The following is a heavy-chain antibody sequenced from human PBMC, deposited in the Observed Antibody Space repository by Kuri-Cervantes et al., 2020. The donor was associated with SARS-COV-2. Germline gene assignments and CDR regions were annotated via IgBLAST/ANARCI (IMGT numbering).Heavy chain of an antibody. Sequence: GESLKISCAASGFTFSSYGMHWVRQAPGKGLEWVAFIRYDGSNKYYADSVRGRFTISRDNSKNTLFLQMNSLRAEDTAVYYCASLGGDYWGQGTLVTVSS. J-gene: IGHJ4*02. CDR2: IRYDGSNK. V-gene: IGHV3-30*02. CDR1: GFTFSSYG. D-gene: IGHD1-26*01. CDR3: ASLGGDY.